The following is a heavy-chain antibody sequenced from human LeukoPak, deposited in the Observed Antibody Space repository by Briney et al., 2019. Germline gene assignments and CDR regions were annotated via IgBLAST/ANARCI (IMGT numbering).Heavy chain of an antibody. D-gene: IGHD4-17*01. CDR1: GYSFTSYW. CDR3: ASTLYGDYGQIDY. CDR2: IYPGDSDT. Sequence: GESLKISCKGFGYSFTSYWIGWVRQMPGKGQVGMAIIYPGDSDTRYSPSFQGQVTISADKSINTAYLQWSSLKASDTAMYYCASTLYGDYGQIDYWGQGTLVTVSS. J-gene: IGHJ4*02. V-gene: IGHV5-51*01.